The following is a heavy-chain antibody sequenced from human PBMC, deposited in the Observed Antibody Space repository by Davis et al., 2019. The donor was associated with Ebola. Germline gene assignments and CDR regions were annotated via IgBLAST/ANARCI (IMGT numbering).Heavy chain of an antibody. J-gene: IGHJ4*02. D-gene: IGHD2-21*01. Sequence: GGSLRLSCAASGFTFSRYWMSWVRQAPGKGLEWVAKINEDESERYYVDSVKGRFTISRDDAKNTLFLQMNSLRAEDTAVYYCGISPGAYCYGYCQGSWGQGTLVTVSS. CDR2: INEDESER. CDR3: GISPGAYCYGYCQGS. V-gene: IGHV3-7*01. CDR1: GFTFSRYW.